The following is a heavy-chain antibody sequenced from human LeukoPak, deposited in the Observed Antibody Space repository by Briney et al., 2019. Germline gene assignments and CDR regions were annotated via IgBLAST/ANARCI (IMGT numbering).Heavy chain of an antibody. D-gene: IGHD5-18*01. V-gene: IGHV3-21*01. CDR2: ISSSYSYI. Sequence: TGGSLRLSCAASGFTFSNYSMNWVRQAPGKGLEWVSSISSSYSYIYYADSVKGRFTISRDNAKNSLYLQMNSLRAEDTALYYCVRGVRGSYGYGYWGQGTLVTVSS. CDR1: GFTFSNYS. J-gene: IGHJ4*02. CDR3: VRGVRGSYGYGY.